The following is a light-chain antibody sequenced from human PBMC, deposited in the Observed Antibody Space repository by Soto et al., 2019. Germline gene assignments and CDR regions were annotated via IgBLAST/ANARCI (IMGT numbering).Light chain of an antibody. CDR3: QKLKKWPWT. CDR1: QDISSN. V-gene: IGKV3-15*01. J-gene: IGKJ1*01. CDR2: DAS. Sequence: EFVLPQSPGTLSLSTGERATLSCRASQDISSNLAWYQQKNGQAPRLLIYDASTRANGIPARFSASVSGTELTINVSSLQPEDVEVDEGQKLKKWPWTFGQGTKGEIK.